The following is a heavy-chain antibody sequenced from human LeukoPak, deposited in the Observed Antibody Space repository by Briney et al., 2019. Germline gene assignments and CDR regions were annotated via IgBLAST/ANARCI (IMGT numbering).Heavy chain of an antibody. CDR3: ARVPIAVAGPYFDY. CDR1: XGSXSGXY. J-gene: IGHJ4*02. V-gene: IGHV4-34*01. Sequence: SLXCAVXXGSXSGXYWSWIXQXPGXGLXXXGEINHSGSTNYNPSLKSRVTISVDTSKNQFSLKLSSVTAADTAVYYCARVPIAVAGPYFDYWGQGTLVTVSS. D-gene: IGHD6-19*01. CDR2: INHSGST.